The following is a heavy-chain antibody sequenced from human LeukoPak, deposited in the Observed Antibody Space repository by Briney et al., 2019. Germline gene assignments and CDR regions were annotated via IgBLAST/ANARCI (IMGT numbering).Heavy chain of an antibody. CDR3: ARTYYYDRSGYYDDWFAP. CDR2: LSYDGSND. D-gene: IGHD3-22*01. V-gene: IGHV3-30-3*01. CDR1: GFTFSSYT. J-gene: IGHJ5*02. Sequence: GWSLRLSCAASGFTFSSYTMHWVRQAPGKGLEWISLLSYDGSNDYYADSVKGRFSISRDNSRNTLYLQMDSLRAEDTAVYYCARTYYYDRSGYYDDWFAPWGQGTLVTVAS.